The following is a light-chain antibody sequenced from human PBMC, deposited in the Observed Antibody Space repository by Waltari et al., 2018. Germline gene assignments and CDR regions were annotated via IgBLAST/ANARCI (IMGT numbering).Light chain of an antibody. Sequence: DIQMTQSPSSLSASVGDRVTITCRASQSLSSYLNWYQQKPGKAPNLLIYAAYSLQSGVPSRFSGSGSGTDFTLTISSLQPEDFATYYCKQSYSTPYTFGQGT. CDR3: KQSYSTPYT. CDR2: AAY. J-gene: IGKJ2*01. CDR1: QSLSSY. V-gene: IGKV1-39*01.